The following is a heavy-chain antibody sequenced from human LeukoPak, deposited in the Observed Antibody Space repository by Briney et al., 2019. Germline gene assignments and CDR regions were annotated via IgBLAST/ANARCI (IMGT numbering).Heavy chain of an antibody. Sequence: PSQTLSLTCTVSGGSISSGSYYWSWIRQPAGKGLEWIGRIYTSGSTNYNPSLKSRVTISVDKSKNQFSLKLSSVTAADTAVYSCASVEQQLALYFDYWGQGTLVTVSS. CDR3: ASVEQQLALYFDY. CDR1: GGSISSGSYY. CDR2: IYTSGST. J-gene: IGHJ4*02. D-gene: IGHD6-13*01. V-gene: IGHV4-61*02.